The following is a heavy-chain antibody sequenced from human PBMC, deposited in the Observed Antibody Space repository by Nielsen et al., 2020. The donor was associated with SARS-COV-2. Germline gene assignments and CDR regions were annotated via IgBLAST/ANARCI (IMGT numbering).Heavy chain of an antibody. V-gene: IGHV1-69*02. CDR2: IIPILGIA. D-gene: IGHD2-2*01. CDR3: ASPRREVPAALGDV. Sequence: WVRQAPGQGLEWMGRIIPILGIANYAQKFQGRVTITADKSTSTAYMELSSLRSEDTAVYYCASPRREVPAALGDVWGQGTTVTVSS. J-gene: IGHJ6*02.